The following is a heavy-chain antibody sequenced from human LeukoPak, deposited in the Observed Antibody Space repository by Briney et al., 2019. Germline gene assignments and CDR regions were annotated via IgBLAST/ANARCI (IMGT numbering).Heavy chain of an antibody. CDR3: ARGGGLDV. CDR1: GFTFSSYW. D-gene: IGHD3-16*01. V-gene: IGHV3-7*03. J-gene: IGHJ6*02. Sequence: TGGSLRLSCAASGFTFSSYWMNWARQAPGKGLEWVASINHNGNVNYYVDSAEGRFTISRDNAKNSLYLQMSNLRAEDTAVYFCARGGGLDVWGQGATVTVSS. CDR2: INHNGNVN.